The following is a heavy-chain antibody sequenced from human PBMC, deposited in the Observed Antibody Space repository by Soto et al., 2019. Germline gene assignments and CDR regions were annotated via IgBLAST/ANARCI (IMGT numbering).Heavy chain of an antibody. V-gene: IGHV3-30-3*01. J-gene: IGHJ4*02. CDR2: ISYDGSNK. CDR3: ARDYYFDY. CDR1: GFTFSSYA. Sequence: PGESLKISCAASGFTFSSYAMHWVRQAPGKGLEWVAVISYDGSNKYYADSVKGRFTISRDNSKNTLYLQMNSLRAEDTAVYYCARDYYFDYWGQGTLVTVSS.